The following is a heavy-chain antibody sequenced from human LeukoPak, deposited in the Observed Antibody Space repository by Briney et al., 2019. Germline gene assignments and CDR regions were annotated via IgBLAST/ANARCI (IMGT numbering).Heavy chain of an antibody. CDR1: GFTFSSYA. V-gene: IGHV3-30*14. CDR2: ISHDGSNK. D-gene: IGHD1-26*01. J-gene: IGHJ4*02. Sequence: GGSLRLSCAASGFTFSSYAMHWVRQAPGKGLEWVAVISHDGSNKYYADSVKGRFTISRDNSKDTLYLQMNSLRAEDTAVYYCARDMSGSHSYWGQGTLVTVSS. CDR3: ARDMSGSHSY.